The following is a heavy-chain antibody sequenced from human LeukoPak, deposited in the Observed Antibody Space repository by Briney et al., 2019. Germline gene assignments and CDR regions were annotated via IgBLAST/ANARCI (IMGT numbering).Heavy chain of an antibody. J-gene: IGHJ3*02. D-gene: IGHD1-26*01. CDR2: INPSGGGT. CDR3: ARSQWELLGAFDI. V-gene: IGHV1-46*01. Sequence: ASVKVSCKASGYTFTNYYIHWVRQAPGQGLEWLGVINPSGGGTTYAQKFQGRVTMTRDTSISTAYMELSRLRSDDTAVYYCARSQWELLGAFDIWGQGTMVTVSS. CDR1: GYTFTNYY.